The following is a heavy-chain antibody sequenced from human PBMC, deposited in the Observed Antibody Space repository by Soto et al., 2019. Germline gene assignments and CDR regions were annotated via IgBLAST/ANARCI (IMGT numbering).Heavy chain of an antibody. V-gene: IGHV3-21*01. CDR3: ARLPTVTGSPYWYFDL. CDR2: ICSSNAST. J-gene: IGHJ2*01. Sequence: GGSLKLSCAASGFTFSSYILNWVRQAPGEGLEWVSSICSSNASTSYSDSVRGRFTISKDNARNSLYLQMSSLRVEDTALYYCARLPTVTGSPYWYFDLWGRGTQVTVSS. D-gene: IGHD7-27*01. CDR1: GFTFSSYI.